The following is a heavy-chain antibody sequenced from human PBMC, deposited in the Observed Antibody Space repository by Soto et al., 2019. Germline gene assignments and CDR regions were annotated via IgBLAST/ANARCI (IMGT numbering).Heavy chain of an antibody. CDR1: GYSFTSYW. J-gene: IGHJ6*03. CDR3: ARRRAAGTRPPYYYYYMDV. CDR2: IYPGDADT. Sequence: GESLKISCKGSGYSFTSYWIGWVRQIPGKGLEWMGIIYPGDADTRYSPSFQGQVTISADKSISTAYLQWSSLKASDTAMYYCARRRAAGTRPPYYYYYMDVWGKGTTVTVSS. V-gene: IGHV5-51*01. D-gene: IGHD6-13*01.